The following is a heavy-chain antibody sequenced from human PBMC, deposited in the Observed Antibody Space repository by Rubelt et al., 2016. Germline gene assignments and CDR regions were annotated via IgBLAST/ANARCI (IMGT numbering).Heavy chain of an antibody. CDR3: AKDLVGNDAFDI. CDR1: GFTFSSYA. V-gene: IGHV3-30*18. D-gene: IGHD4-23*01. J-gene: IGHJ3*02. CDR2: ISYDGSNK. Sequence: VQLLESGGGLVQPGGSLRLSCAASGFTFSSYAMSWVRQAPGKGLEWVAVISYDGSNKYYADSVKGRFTISRDNSKNTLYLQMNSLRAEDTAVYYCAKDLVGNDAFDIWGQGTMVTVSS.